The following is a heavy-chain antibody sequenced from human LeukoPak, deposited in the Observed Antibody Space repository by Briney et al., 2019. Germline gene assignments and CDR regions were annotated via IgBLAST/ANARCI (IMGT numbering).Heavy chain of an antibody. CDR2: ISSNGDST. V-gene: IGHV3-64*04. J-gene: IGHJ3*01. D-gene: IGHD3-16*02. CDR1: GFMFSDYG. CDR3: ARDFDYIWGTHRQTTLDL. Sequence: GGSLRLSCAASGFMFSDYGMHWVRQAPGKALEYVSAISSNGDSTYYVDSVKGRFTISRDNSTNTLYVQMNSLRPEDTAIYYCARDFDYIWGTHRQTTLDLWGQGTVVTVSS.